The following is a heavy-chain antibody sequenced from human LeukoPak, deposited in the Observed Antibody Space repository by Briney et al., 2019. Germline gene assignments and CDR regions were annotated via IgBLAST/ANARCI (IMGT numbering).Heavy chain of an antibody. CDR3: AGSIYYDSGGLDY. D-gene: IGHD3-22*01. CDR1: GFTFDDYA. J-gene: IGHJ4*02. V-gene: IGHV3-9*01. CDR2: ISWSSGSI. Sequence: GGSLRLSCAASGFTFDDYAMHWVRQAPGKGLEWVSGISWSSGSIGYADSVKGRFTISRDNAKNSLYLQMNSLRAEDTAFYYCAGSIYYDSGGLDYWGQGTLVTVSS.